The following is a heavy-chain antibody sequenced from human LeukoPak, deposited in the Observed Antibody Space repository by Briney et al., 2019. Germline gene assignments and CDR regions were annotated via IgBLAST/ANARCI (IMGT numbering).Heavy chain of an antibody. CDR1: GYTFTGYY. D-gene: IGHD3-16*01. J-gene: IGHJ4*02. V-gene: IGHV1-2*02. CDR2: INPNSGGT. Sequence: GASVKVSCKASGYTFTGYYMHWVRQAPGQGLEWMGWINPNSGGTSYAQKFQGRVTMTRDTSISTAYMELSRLRSDDTAVYYCARGSHRLYDYVWGTYESKDYWGQGTLVTVSS. CDR3: ARGSHRLYDYVWGTYESKDY.